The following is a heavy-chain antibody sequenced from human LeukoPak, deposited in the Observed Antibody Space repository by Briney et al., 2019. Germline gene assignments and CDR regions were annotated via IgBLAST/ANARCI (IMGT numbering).Heavy chain of an antibody. CDR2: ISSSSSTI. J-gene: IGHJ4*02. CDR1: GSTFSSYS. D-gene: IGHD6-13*01. CDR3: AKDKVGSSSWYPQYFDY. V-gene: IGHV3-48*04. Sequence: GGSLRLSCAASGSTFSSYSMNWVRQAPGKGLEWVSYISSSSSTIYYADSVKGRFTISRDNAKNSLYLQMNSLRAEDTALYYCAKDKVGSSSWYPQYFDYWGQGTLVTVSS.